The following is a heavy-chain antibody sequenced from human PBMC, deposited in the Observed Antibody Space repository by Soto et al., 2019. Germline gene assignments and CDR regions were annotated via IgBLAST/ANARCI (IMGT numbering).Heavy chain of an antibody. J-gene: IGHJ4*02. CDR2: ISGYNGNT. V-gene: IGHV1-18*01. Sequence: QVQLVQSGAEVKKPGASVKVSCKASGYTFSSSGISWVRQAPGQGLEWMGWISGYNGNTNYGQKFQGRVTMTTDTSTRTAYMELRSLRFDDTAVYYCARVSGNYHEADRGDYWGQGTLVTVSS. CDR1: GYTFSSSG. CDR3: ARVSGNYHEADRGDY. D-gene: IGHD3-22*01.